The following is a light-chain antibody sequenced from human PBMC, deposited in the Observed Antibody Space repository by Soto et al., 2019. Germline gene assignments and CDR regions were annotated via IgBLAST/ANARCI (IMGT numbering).Light chain of an antibody. J-gene: IGLJ1*01. CDR1: NNYVGNSNG. CDR3: SSYTSSSTYV. V-gene: IGLV2-18*02. Sequence: QSAPTPPPPVFRAPGEPLALSLPRNNNYVGNSNGVSWYHQPPGTAPKLRIYDVNNRPSGVPDRFSGSKSGNTASLTISGLQAEDEGDYYSSSYTSSSTYVFGTGTKVTVL. CDR2: DVN.